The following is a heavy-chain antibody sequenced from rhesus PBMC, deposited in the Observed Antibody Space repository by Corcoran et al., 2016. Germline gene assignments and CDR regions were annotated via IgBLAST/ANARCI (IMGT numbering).Heavy chain of an antibody. CDR1: GGSVSSSF. CDR3: ARVGDGSDAFDF. Sequence: QLQLQESGPGLVKPSETLSLSCAVSGGSVSSSFWSWIRQAPGRGLEWIGYIYGSGSSTNNHPSLKSRVTLSVDTSKKQLSLKLSSVTAADTAVYYCARVGDGSDAFDFWGQGLRVTVSS. V-gene: IGHV4-169*01. D-gene: IGHD1-44*02. CDR2: IYGSGSST. J-gene: IGHJ3*01.